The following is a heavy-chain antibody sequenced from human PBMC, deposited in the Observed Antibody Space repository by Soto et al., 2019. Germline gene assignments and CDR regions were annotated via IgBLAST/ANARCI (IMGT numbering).Heavy chain of an antibody. J-gene: IGHJ4*02. CDR3: ARGEADTAMVTPFFDY. Sequence: QVQLVESGGGLVKPGGSLRLSFAASGFTFSAYSMSWIRQAPGKGREWVSYISSSGSTIYYADSVKGRFTISRDNAKNSLYLQMNSLRAEDTAVYYCARGEADTAMVTPFFDYWGQGTLVTVSS. V-gene: IGHV3-11*01. D-gene: IGHD5-18*01. CDR2: ISSSGSTI. CDR1: GFTFSAYS.